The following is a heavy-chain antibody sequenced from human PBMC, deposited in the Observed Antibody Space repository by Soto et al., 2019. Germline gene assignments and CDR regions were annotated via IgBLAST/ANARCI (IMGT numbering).Heavy chain of an antibody. D-gene: IGHD3-16*01. CDR2: ISTSGETT. Sequence: HPGGSLRLSCAASGFTFSSYAMSWLRQAPGKGLDWVSTISTSGETTYYTDSVKGRFTISRDNSQNTLYLQMNSLRAEDTAFYFCAKDWQYDYVWGTYAFDSWGQGTLVTVSS. CDR3: AKDWQYDYVWGTYAFDS. J-gene: IGHJ4*02. V-gene: IGHV3-23*01. CDR1: GFTFSSYA.